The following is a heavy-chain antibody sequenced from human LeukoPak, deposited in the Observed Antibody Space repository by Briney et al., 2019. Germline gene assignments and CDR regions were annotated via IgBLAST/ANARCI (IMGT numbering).Heavy chain of an antibody. D-gene: IGHD3-16*02. CDR3: ARGNRDDAFDI. Sequence: PVASVKVSCKASGYTFTGYYMHWVRQAPGQGLEWMGWMNPNSGNTGYAQKFQGRVTITRNTSISTAYMELSSLRSEDTAVYYCARGNRDDAFDIWGQGTMVTVSS. V-gene: IGHV1-8*03. J-gene: IGHJ3*02. CDR2: MNPNSGNT. CDR1: GYTFTGYY.